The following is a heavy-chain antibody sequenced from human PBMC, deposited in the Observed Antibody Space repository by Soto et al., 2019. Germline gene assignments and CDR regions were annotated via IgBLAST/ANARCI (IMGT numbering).Heavy chain of an antibody. D-gene: IGHD6-19*01. CDR2: ITWNSGSI. CDR3: AKDIREYSSGWTYFDY. V-gene: IGHV3-9*01. CDR1: GFTFHDYA. Sequence: GGSLRLSCAASGFTFHDYAMHWVRQGQGKGLEWVSGITWNSGSIDYANSVKGRFTISRDNAKNSLYLQMNSLRPEDTALYYCAKDIREYSSGWTYFDYWGHGTLVTVSS. J-gene: IGHJ4*01.